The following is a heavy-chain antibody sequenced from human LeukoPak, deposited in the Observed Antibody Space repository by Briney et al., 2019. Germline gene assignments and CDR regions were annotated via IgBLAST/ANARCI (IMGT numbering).Heavy chain of an antibody. D-gene: IGHD3-10*01. CDR3: ARKSASGNYPLDY. CDR2: ISADSATT. Sequence: GGSLRLSCAASGFIFSSYTMNWVRQAPGRGLEWVSVISADSATTFYADSVKGRFTISRDNAKNTVFLQMSSLRAEDTALYYCARKSASGNYPLDYWGQGTLVTVSS. J-gene: IGHJ4*02. V-gene: IGHV3-23*01. CDR1: GFIFSSYT.